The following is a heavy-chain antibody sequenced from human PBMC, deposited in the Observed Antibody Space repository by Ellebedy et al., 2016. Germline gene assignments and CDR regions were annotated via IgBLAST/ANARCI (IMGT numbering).Heavy chain of an antibody. D-gene: IGHD6-19*01. J-gene: IGHJ4*02. V-gene: IGHV3-30*14. CDR2: IAPGENIQ. CDR3: ARRMRTTGSGWPTVLDS. CDR1: GLTLSTRV. Sequence: GESLKISXTGSGLTLSTRVMHWVRQAPGKGLEWVAVIAPGENIQNYVDSVKGRFTISRDNPTNTVFLQMNSLRAEDTAVYYCARRMRTTGSGWPTVLDSWGQGTLVTVSS.